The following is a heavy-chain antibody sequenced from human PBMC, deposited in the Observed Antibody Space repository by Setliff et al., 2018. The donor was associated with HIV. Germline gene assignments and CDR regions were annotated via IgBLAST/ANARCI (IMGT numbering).Heavy chain of an antibody. Sequence: GGSLRLSCAASGFTFSSYSMNWVRQAPGKGLEWGSYISSSSSTIYYADSVKGRFTISRDNAKNSLYLQMNSLRAEDTAVYYCARDRAYASFDYWGQGALVTVSS. J-gene: IGHJ4*02. V-gene: IGHV3-48*04. CDR3: ARDRAYASFDY. CDR1: GFTFSSYS. D-gene: IGHD3-16*01. CDR2: ISSSSSTI.